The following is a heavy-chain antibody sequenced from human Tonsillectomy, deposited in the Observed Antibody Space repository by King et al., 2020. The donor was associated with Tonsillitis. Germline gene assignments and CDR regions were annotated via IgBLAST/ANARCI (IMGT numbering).Heavy chain of an antibody. Sequence: VQLVESGGGLVKPGGSLRLSCAASGFTFSNAWMSWVRQAPGKGPEWVGRIKSKAVGGTTDYAAPVNGRFTISRDDSKNTLYLQMNSLKTEDTAVYYCHTYGSGWSWGQGTLVTVSS. J-gene: IGHJ5*02. CDR3: HTYGSGWS. V-gene: IGHV3-15*01. D-gene: IGHD6-19*01. CDR2: IKSKAVGGTT. CDR1: GFTFSNAW.